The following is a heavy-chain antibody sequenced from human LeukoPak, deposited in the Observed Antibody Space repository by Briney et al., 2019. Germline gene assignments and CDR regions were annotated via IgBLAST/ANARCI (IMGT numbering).Heavy chain of an antibody. CDR3: AREGYGSGSYSAFDI. V-gene: IGHV3-7*04. CDR2: TNQDGNEK. CDR1: GFTFSSYW. Sequence: QSGGSLRLYCAASGFTFSSYWMSWVRQAPGKGLEWVANTNQDGNEKHYVDSVKGRFTISRDNAKNSLYLQMNSLRAEDTAVYYCAREGYGSGSYSAFDIWGQGTMVTVSS. J-gene: IGHJ3*02. D-gene: IGHD3-10*01.